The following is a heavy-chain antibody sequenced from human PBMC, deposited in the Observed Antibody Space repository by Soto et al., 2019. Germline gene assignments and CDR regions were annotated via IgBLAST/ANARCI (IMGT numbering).Heavy chain of an antibody. V-gene: IGHV1-69*04. Sequence: ASVKVSCKASGGTFSSYTISWVRQAPGQGLEWMGRIIPILGIANYAQKFQGRVTITADKSTSTAYMELSSLRSEDTAVYYCARDVRVTSMIPSLGYYGMVVWGQALTVT. CDR1: GGTFSSYT. J-gene: IGHJ6*02. CDR2: IIPILGIA. CDR3: ARDVRVTSMIPSLGYYGMVV. D-gene: IGHD3-22*01.